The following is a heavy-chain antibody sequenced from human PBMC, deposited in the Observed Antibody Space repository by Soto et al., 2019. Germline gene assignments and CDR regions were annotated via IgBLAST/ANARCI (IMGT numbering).Heavy chain of an antibody. Sequence: SETLSLTCTVSGDSITRSNFYWGWIRQPPGKGLEWLGSILYSGSTFYNPALKSRVTFSVDTSKSHFSLKLSSVTAADTAVYYCARHKTTMLTVVSAFDPWGQGTRVTVSS. D-gene: IGHD3-22*01. CDR2: ILYSGST. CDR3: ARHKTTMLTVVSAFDP. CDR1: GDSITRSNFY. J-gene: IGHJ5*02. V-gene: IGHV4-39*02.